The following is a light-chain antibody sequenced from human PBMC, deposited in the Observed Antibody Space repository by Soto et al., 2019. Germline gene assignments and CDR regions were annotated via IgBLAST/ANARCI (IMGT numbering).Light chain of an antibody. CDR3: QQYGSSPIT. J-gene: IGKJ5*01. Sequence: EIVLTQSPGTLSLSPGERATLSCRASQSVSSSSLAWYQQKPGQAPRLLVYGASSRATGVPDRFSGSGSGTDFTLSISRQEPEDFAVYYCQQYGSSPITFSQGTRLEIK. CDR2: GAS. V-gene: IGKV3-20*01. CDR1: QSVSSSS.